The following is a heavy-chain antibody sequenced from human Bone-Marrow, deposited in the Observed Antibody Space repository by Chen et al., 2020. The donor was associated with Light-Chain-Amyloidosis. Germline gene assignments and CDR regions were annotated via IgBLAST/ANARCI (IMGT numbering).Heavy chain of an antibody. CDR1: GFNLDDYG. D-gene: IGHD6-13*01. Sequence: EVQLVETGGGVVRPGESLRLSCAVSGFNLDDYGMSWVRQAPGKGLEWVSGIGWGGANRGYVDSVKGRFTISRDNAKNSLYLQMNSLRAEDTALYYCARSSSWYGYYYYMDVWGKGTTVTVSS. CDR3: ARSSSWYGYYYYMDV. J-gene: IGHJ6*03. V-gene: IGHV3-20*04. CDR2: IGWGGANR.